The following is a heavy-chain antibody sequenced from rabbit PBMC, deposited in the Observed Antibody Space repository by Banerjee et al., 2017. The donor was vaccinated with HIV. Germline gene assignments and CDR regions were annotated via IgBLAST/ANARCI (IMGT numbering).Heavy chain of an antibody. CDR2: IHAGNSGST. D-gene: IGHD6-1*01. V-gene: IGHV1S40*01. CDR3: ARDNYGYGGLLHL. Sequence: QSLEESGGDLVKPGASLTLTCTASGFSFSSSYYMCWVRQAPGKGLELIACIHAGNSGSTYYASWAKGRFTISETSSTTVDLKMTSLTAADTATYFCARDNYGYGGLLHLWGQGTLVTVS. CDR1: GFSFSSSYY. J-gene: IGHJ3*01.